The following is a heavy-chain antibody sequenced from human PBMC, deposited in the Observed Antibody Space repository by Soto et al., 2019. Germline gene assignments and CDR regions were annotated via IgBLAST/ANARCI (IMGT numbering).Heavy chain of an antibody. J-gene: IGHJ4*02. Sequence: QVQLVESGGGVVQPGRSLRLSCAASGFTFSSYGTHWVRQAPGKGLEWVALIWYDGSNKNYADSVKGRFTISRDDSKNTLYLQMNSLRAEDTAVYYCARDAYLGSGSYAYWGQGTLVTVSS. D-gene: IGHD3-10*01. V-gene: IGHV3-33*01. CDR2: IWYDGSNK. CDR1: GFTFSSYG. CDR3: ARDAYLGSGSYAY.